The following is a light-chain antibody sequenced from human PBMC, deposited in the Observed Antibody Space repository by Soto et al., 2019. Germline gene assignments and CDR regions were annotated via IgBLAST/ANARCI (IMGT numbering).Light chain of an antibody. Sequence: QSVLTQPASVSGSPGQSITISCTGTSSDVGGYDYVSWYQQHPAKAPKLMIYAVSNRPSGVSNRLSGSKSGNTASLTISGLQADDEADYYCSSYTSSSTLVFGGGTKLTVL. V-gene: IGLV2-14*03. CDR2: AVS. CDR3: SSYTSSSTLV. CDR1: SSDVGGYDY. J-gene: IGLJ2*01.